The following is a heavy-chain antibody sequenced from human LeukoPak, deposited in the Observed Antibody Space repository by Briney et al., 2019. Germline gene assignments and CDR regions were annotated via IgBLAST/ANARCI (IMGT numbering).Heavy chain of an antibody. V-gene: IGHV3-66*01. J-gene: IGHJ4*02. CDR1: GFTVSSNY. Sequence: GGPLRLSCAASGFTVSSNYMSWVRQAPGKGLEWVSVIYSGGSTYYADSVKGRFTISRDNSKNTLYLQMNSLRAEDTAVYYCARDDDYYDSSGYYWGSVDYWGQGTLVTVSS. CDR3: ARDDDYYDSSGYYWGSVDY. D-gene: IGHD3-22*01. CDR2: IYSGGST.